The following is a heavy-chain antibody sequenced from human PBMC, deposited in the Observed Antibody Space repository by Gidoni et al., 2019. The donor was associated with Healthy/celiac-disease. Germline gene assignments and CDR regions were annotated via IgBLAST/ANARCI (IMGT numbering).Heavy chain of an antibody. J-gene: IGHJ3*02. Sequence: QVQLVQSGAEVKTPGASVKVSCTASGSTFTSYYMHWVRQAPGQGLAWMGIINPSGGSTSYAQKFQGRVTMTRDTSTSTVYMELSSLRSEDTAVYYCARVGKSSWYDEVAFDIWGQGTMVTVSS. CDR2: INPSGGST. D-gene: IGHD6-13*01. V-gene: IGHV1-46*01. CDR3: ARVGKSSWYDEVAFDI. CDR1: GSTFTSYY.